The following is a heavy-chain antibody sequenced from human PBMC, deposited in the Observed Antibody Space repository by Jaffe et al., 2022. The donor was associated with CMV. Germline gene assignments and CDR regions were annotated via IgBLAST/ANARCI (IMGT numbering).Heavy chain of an antibody. CDR1: GYTFIGYY. D-gene: IGHD2-15*01. CDR3: ARSPPYCSRGSCFPDY. Sequence: QVQLVQSGAEVKKPGASVKVSCKASGYTFIGYYIHWVRQAPGQGFEWMGWSNPNSGGTNYAQKFQGRFTMTRDTSITTAYMELRRLRSDDTAVYYCARSPPYCSRGSCFPDYWGQGTLVTVSS. CDR2: SNPNSGGT. J-gene: IGHJ4*02. V-gene: IGHV1-2*02.